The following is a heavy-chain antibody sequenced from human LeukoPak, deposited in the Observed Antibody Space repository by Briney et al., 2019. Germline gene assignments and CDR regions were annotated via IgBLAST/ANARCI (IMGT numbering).Heavy chain of an antibody. Sequence: PSATLSLTCTVAGGSISSSSYYWGWLRQPPGKGLEWFGSIYYSGSTYYNPSLKSRVTISVDTSKNQFSLKLSSVTAADTAVYYCARHHITMAGWLYFDYWGQGTLVTVSS. V-gene: IGHV4-39*01. CDR2: IYYSGST. J-gene: IGHJ4*02. D-gene: IGHD3-10*01. CDR1: GGSISSSSYY. CDR3: ARHHITMAGWLYFDY.